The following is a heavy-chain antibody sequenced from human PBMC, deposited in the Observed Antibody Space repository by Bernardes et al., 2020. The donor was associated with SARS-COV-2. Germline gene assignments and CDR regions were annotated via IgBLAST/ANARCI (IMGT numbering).Heavy chain of an antibody. D-gene: IGHD2-2*01. Sequence: GGSLRLSCAASGFTFSSYWMSWVRQAPGKGLEWVANIKQDGSEKYYVDSVKGRFTISRDNAKNSLYLQMNSLRAEDTAVYYCAREGYCSSTSCYALYYYYYGMDVWGQGTTVTVSS. CDR1: GFTFSSYW. J-gene: IGHJ6*02. CDR3: AREGYCSSTSCYALYYYYYGMDV. CDR2: IKQDGSEK. V-gene: IGHV3-7*01.